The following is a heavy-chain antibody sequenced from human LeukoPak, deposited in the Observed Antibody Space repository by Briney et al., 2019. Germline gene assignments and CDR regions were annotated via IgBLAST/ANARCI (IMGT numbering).Heavy chain of an antibody. Sequence: ASVKLSCKASGYTFSGSYIHWVRQAPGPGLEWLGRINPNSGDTNYAHNLHGRVTMTRDTSITTAYMELNSLTSDDTAVYFCARSAEHCNNGVCFTDYYMDVWGKGTTVTVSS. V-gene: IGHV1-2*06. J-gene: IGHJ6*03. CDR1: GYTFSGSY. CDR3: ARSAEHCNNGVCFTDYYMDV. D-gene: IGHD2-8*01. CDR2: INPNSGDT.